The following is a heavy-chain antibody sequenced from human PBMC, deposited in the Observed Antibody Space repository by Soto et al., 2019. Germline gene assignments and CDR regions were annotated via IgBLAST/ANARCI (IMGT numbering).Heavy chain of an antibody. J-gene: IGHJ4*02. V-gene: IGHV4-34*01. CDR1: GGSFSGYY. CDR2: INRSGST. CDR3: ARHSNEYRKSLDY. D-gene: IGHD6-13*01. Sequence: SETLSLTCAVYGGSFSGYYWTWIRQPPGKGLEWIGEINRSGSTNCNPSLKSRVTISVDTSTNLFSLMLTSVTAADTAVYYCARHSNEYRKSLDYWGQGTLVTVSS.